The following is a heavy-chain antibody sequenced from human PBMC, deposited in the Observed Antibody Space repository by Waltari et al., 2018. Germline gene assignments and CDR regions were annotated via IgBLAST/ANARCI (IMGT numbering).Heavy chain of an antibody. D-gene: IGHD6-13*01. CDR3: ARDNSSSWYFFDY. Sequence: EVQLVESGGGLVQPGGSLRLSCAASGFPFGSYWMSWVRQAPGKGLEWVANIQEDGSEKNYVDSVKGRFTISRDNAKNSLYLQMNSLRAEDTAVYFCARDNSSSWYFFDYWGQGTVVTVSS. CDR2: IQEDGSEK. J-gene: IGHJ4*02. CDR1: GFPFGSYW. V-gene: IGHV3-7*01.